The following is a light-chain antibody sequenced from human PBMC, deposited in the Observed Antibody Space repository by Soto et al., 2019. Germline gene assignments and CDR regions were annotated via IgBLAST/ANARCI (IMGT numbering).Light chain of an antibody. CDR1: QSVSNN. J-gene: IGKJ1*01. V-gene: IGKV3-15*01. CDR3: QHYNNWPPWT. CDR2: GAS. Sequence: EIVMTQSPATLSVSPGERATLSCRASQSVSNNLAWYQQKPGQAPRLLIYGASTRATGIPARFSGSGSGTEFTLTISSLQSDGFAVYYCQHYNNWPPWTFGQGTKVEIK.